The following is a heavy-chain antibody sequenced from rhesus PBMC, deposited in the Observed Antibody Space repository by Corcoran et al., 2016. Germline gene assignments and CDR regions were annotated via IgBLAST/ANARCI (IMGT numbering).Heavy chain of an antibody. J-gene: IGHJ4*01. D-gene: IGHD5-42*01. Sequence: QVQLQESGPGLVKPSETLSLTCTVSGYSINNAYGWSWIRQPPGKGLGWFAFIGGPGGITNYTPSLGSRVTISKDTSQNEFSLRLTSVTAADTAVYYCASGWDTGGTVRGYWGQGVLVTVSS. V-gene: IGHV4-127*01. CDR2: IGGPGGIT. CDR1: GYSINNAYG. CDR3: ASGWDTGGTVRGY.